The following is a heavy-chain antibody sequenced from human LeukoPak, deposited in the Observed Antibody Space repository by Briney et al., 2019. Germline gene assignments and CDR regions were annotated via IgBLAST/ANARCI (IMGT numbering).Heavy chain of an antibody. CDR2: FHHSGST. V-gene: IGHV4-38-2*02. CDR1: GYSISSGFY. J-gene: IGHJ4*02. D-gene: IGHD5-24*01. Sequence: PSETLSLTCSVSGYSISSGFYWDWIRQPPGKGLEWIGSFHHSGSTPYNPSLNSRVSISVDTSKNQLSLKLSSVTAADTAVYWCARREGYNFDYWGQGTLVTVSS. CDR3: ARREGYNFDY.